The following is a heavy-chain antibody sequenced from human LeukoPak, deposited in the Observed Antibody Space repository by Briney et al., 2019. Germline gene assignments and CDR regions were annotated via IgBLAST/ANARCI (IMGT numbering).Heavy chain of an antibody. D-gene: IGHD6-19*01. CDR2: IDPNSGDT. CDR1: GYTFSSYD. V-gene: IGHV1-8*01. CDR3: ARAEWLVVSYYYYMDV. J-gene: IGHJ6*03. Sequence: ASVKVSCKASGYTFSSYDINWVRQATGQGLEWMGWIDPNSGDTSYAQKYQGRVTMTRNTSINTAYMALSSLTSDDTAVYYCARAEWLVVSYYYYMDVWGKGTTVTVSS.